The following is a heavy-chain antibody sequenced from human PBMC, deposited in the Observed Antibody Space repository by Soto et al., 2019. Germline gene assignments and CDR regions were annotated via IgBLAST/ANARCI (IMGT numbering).Heavy chain of an antibody. D-gene: IGHD4-17*01. CDR1: GFTFSRYW. Sequence: GGSLRLSCAASGFTFSRYWMSWVRQAPGKGLEWVASINGSGGTKYYVDSVKGRFTISRDNSKNTLYLQMNSLRAEDTAVYYCSKPSTVTTGAYDYWGQGTLVTVSS. V-gene: IGHV3-7*03. CDR3: SKPSTVTTGAYDY. J-gene: IGHJ4*02. CDR2: INGSGGTK.